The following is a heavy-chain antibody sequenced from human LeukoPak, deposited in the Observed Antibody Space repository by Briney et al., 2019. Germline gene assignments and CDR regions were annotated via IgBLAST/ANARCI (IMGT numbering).Heavy chain of an antibody. J-gene: IGHJ4*02. CDR3: ARMRITIFGVVISSVVHDY. Sequence: SETLSLTCAVYGGSFSGYYWSWIRQPPGKGLEWIGEINRSGSTNYNPSLKSRVTISVDTSKNQFSLKLSSVTAADTAVYYCARMRITIFGVVISSVVHDYWGQGTLVTVSS. V-gene: IGHV4-34*01. D-gene: IGHD3-3*01. CDR1: GGSFSGYY. CDR2: INRSGST.